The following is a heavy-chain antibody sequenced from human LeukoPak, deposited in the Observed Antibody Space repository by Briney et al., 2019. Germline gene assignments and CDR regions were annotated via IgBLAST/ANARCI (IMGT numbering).Heavy chain of an antibody. CDR2: IIPVFDTA. CDR1: GGSFSSYA. J-gene: IGHJ4*02. CDR3: ARVYLKRDYYDSSAYFSFDY. D-gene: IGHD3-22*01. V-gene: IGHV1-69*01. Sequence: GASVKVSCKASGGSFSSYAISWVRQAPGQGLEWMGGIIPVFDTANYTQKFQGRVTITADESTSTAYMELSSLRSEDTAVYYCARVYLKRDYYDSSAYFSFDYWGQGTLVTVSS.